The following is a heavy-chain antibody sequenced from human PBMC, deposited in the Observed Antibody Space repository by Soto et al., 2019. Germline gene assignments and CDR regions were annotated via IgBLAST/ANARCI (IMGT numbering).Heavy chain of an antibody. CDR2: IWYDGSNK. J-gene: IGHJ6*02. CDR1: GFTFSSYG. D-gene: IGHD5-12*01. V-gene: IGHV3-33*06. Sequence: PVGSLRLSCAASGFTFSSYGMHWVRQAPGKGLEWVAVIWYDGSNKYYADSVKGRFTISRDNSKNTLYLQMNSLRAEDTAVYYCAKDRAHIGGLRLPVLAGMDVWGQGTTVTVSS. CDR3: AKDRAHIGGLRLPVLAGMDV.